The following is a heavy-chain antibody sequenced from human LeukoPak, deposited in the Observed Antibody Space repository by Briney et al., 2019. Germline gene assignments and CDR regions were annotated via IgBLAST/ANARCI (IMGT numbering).Heavy chain of an antibody. D-gene: IGHD3-22*01. CDR2: ISWNSGSI. CDR3: AKANAMIVVVDAFDI. V-gene: IGHV3-9*01. J-gene: IGHJ3*02. Sequence: SLRLSCAASGFTFDDYAMHWVRQAPGKGLEWVSGISWNSGSIGYADSVKGRFTISRDNAKNSLYLQMNSLRAEDTALYYCAKANAMIVVVDAFDIWGQGTMVTVSS. CDR1: GFTFDDYA.